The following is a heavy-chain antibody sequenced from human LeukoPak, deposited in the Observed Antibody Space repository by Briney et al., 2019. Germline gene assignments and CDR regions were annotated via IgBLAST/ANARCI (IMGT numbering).Heavy chain of an antibody. Sequence: SETLSLTCSVSGGSTSNTNYYWGWIRQPPGKGLECIGSIYYNGRTYYNPSLKSRVTISVDTPKNQFFLKLSSVTAADTAVYYCARILYSSNIDYWGQGSLVTVSS. D-gene: IGHD6-19*01. CDR3: ARILYSSNIDY. CDR1: GGSTSNTNYY. CDR2: IYYNGRT. J-gene: IGHJ4*02. V-gene: IGHV4-39*07.